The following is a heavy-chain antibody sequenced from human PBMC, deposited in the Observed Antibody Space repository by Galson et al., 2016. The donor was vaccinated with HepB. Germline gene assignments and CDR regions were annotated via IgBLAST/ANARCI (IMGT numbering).Heavy chain of an antibody. CDR1: GFTFNSHK. CDR3: AREWSGYDY. D-gene: IGHD2-15*01. J-gene: IGHJ4*02. CDR2: INSDGSST. Sequence: SLRLSCAASGFTFNSHKMHWVRQAPGKGLLWVSDINSDGSSTRYADSVKGRFTISRDNAKNTLYLQMNSLRAEDTAAYYCAREWSGYDYWGQGFMVTVSS. V-gene: IGHV3-74*01.